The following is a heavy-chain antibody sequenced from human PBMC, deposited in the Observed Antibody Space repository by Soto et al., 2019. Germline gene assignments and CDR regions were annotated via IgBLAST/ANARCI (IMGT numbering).Heavy chain of an antibody. CDR1: GYTFTGYY. CDR2: INPNSGGT. V-gene: IGHV1-2*04. CDR3: AMGRVVIRRVDYYYYGMDV. D-gene: IGHD3-3*01. J-gene: IGHJ6*02. Sequence: ASVKVSCKASGYTFTGYYMHWVRQAPGQGLEWMGWINPNSGGTNYAQKFQGWVTMTRDTSISTAYMELSRLRSDDTAVYYCAMGRVVIRRVDYYYYGMDVWGQGTTVTVSS.